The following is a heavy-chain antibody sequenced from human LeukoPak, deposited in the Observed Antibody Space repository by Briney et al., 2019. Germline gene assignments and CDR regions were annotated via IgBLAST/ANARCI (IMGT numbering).Heavy chain of an antibody. Sequence: SVKVSCKASGGTFSSYAISWVRQAPGQGLEWMGGIIPIFGTANYAQKFQGRVTITADESTSTAYMEQSSLRSEDTAVYYCARTLVWSGYSYYYGMDVWGQGTTVTVSS. D-gene: IGHD3-3*01. CDR2: IIPIFGTA. CDR1: GGTFSSYA. CDR3: ARTLVWSGYSYYYGMDV. J-gene: IGHJ6*02. V-gene: IGHV1-69*13.